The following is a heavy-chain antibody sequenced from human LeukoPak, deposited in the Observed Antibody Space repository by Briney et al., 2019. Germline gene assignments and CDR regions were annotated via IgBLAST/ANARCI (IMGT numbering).Heavy chain of an antibody. CDR2: ISGSGGST. J-gene: IGHJ4*02. D-gene: IGHD3-10*01. CDR3: AKGGWFGDY. CDR1: GLTFSSYA. V-gene: IGHV3-23*01. Sequence: GGALRLSCAASGLTFSSYAMSWVRQAPGKGLEWVSAISGSGGSTYYADSVKGRFTISRDNSKNTLHLQMNSLRAEDTAVYYCAKGGWFGDYWGQGTLVTVSS.